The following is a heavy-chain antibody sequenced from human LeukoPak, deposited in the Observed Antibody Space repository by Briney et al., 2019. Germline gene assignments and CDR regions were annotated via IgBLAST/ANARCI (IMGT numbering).Heavy chain of an antibody. D-gene: IGHD2-15*01. J-gene: IGHJ4*02. V-gene: IGHV1-24*01. CDR2: FDPEHGET. CDR1: GYTLTELS. CDR3: ASLYWN. Sequence: ASVKVSCKVSGYTLTELSMHWVRQAPGKGLEWMGGFDPEHGETVYAQKFQGRLTMTEDTSTHTAYMELSSLRSEDTAVYYCASLYWNWGQGTLVTVSS.